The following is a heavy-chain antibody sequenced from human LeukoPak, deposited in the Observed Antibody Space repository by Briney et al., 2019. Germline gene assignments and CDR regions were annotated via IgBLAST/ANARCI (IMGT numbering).Heavy chain of an antibody. J-gene: IGHJ6*02. CDR1: GYSFTSYW. D-gene: IGHD6-19*01. CDR2: IYPGDSDT. V-gene: IGHV5-51*01. Sequence: GESLKISCKGSGYSFTSYWIGWVRQMPGKGLEWMGIIYPGDSDTRYSPSFQGQVTISADKSISTAYLQWSSLKASDTAMYYCARLKGSGWYRRGMDVWGQGTTVTVSS. CDR3: ARLKGSGWYRRGMDV.